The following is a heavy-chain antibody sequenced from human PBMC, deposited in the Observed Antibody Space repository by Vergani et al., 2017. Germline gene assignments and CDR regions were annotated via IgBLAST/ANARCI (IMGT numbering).Heavy chain of an antibody. D-gene: IGHD3-22*01. CDR3: ARVGWSYYDSSGYYYAPGGWFDP. CDR1: GYSFTSYW. J-gene: IGHJ5*02. V-gene: IGHV5-10-1*03. Sequence: EVQLVQSGAEVKKPGESLRISCKGSGYSFTSYWISWVRQMPGKGLEWMGRIDPSDFYTNYSPSFQGHVTISADKSISTAYLQWSSLKASDTAMYYCARVGWSYYDSSGYYYAPGGWFDPWGQGTLVTVSS. CDR2: IDPSDFYT.